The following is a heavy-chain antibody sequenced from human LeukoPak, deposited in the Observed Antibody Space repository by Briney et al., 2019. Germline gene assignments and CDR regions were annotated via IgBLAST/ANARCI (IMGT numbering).Heavy chain of an antibody. CDR2: IYHSGST. Sequence: PSETLSLTCAVYGGSFSGYYWSWIRQPPGKGLEWIGSIYHSGSTYYNPSLKSRVTISVDTSKNQFSLKLSSVTAADTAVYYCARVIVGATNDWFDPWGQGTLVTVSS. J-gene: IGHJ5*02. D-gene: IGHD1-26*01. CDR1: GGSFSGYY. CDR3: ARVIVGATNDWFDP. V-gene: IGHV4-34*01.